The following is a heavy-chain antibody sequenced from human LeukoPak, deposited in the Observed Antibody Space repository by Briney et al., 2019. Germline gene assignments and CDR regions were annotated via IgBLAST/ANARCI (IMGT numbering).Heavy chain of an antibody. Sequence: SETLSLTCAVYGGSFCGYYWRWIRQPPGKGLEWIGEINHSGSTNYNPSLKSRVTISVVTSKNQCSPKRSSVTAADTAVYYCASASSKYSSSWLCDYWGQGTLVTVSS. V-gene: IGHV4-34*01. CDR1: GGSFCGYY. CDR2: INHSGST. J-gene: IGHJ4*02. CDR3: ASASSKYSSSWLCDY. D-gene: IGHD6-13*01.